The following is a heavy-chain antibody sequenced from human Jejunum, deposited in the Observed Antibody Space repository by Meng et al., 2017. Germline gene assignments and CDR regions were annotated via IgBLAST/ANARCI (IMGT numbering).Heavy chain of an antibody. CDR3: ARSSSSSSYGFDY. CDR2: IYYSGST. J-gene: IGHJ4*02. D-gene: IGHD6-13*01. V-gene: IGHV4-61*01. Sequence: GSLRLSCTVSGGSVSSGSHYWSWIRQPPGKGLEWIGYIYYSGSTTYSPSLKSRVTISVDTAKNQVSLKLSSVTAADTAVYYCARSSSSSSYGFDYWGQGTLVTVSS. CDR1: GGSVSSGSHY.